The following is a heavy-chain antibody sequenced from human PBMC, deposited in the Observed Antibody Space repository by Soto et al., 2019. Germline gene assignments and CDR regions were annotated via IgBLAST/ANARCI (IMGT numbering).Heavy chain of an antibody. J-gene: IGHJ4*02. Sequence: GGSLRLSCAASGFTFDDYSMHWVRQAPGKGLEWVSGISWNSGSIGYADSVKGRFTISRDNAKNSLYLQMNSLRAEDTALYYCAKDRRDGYNANFDYWGQGTLVTVSS. CDR3: AKDRRDGYNANFDY. V-gene: IGHV3-9*01. CDR2: ISWNSGSI. D-gene: IGHD5-12*01. CDR1: GFTFDDYS.